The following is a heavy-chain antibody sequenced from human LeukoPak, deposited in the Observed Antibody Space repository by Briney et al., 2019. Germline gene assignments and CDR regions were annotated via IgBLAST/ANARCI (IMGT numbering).Heavy chain of an antibody. CDR2: IQAKAYGGAT. Sequence: GGSLRLSCSTSGFTFGDYAMSWVRQAPGKGLEGVGFIQAKAYGGATKYAASVNGRFSISRDDSQSIANLQMNDLKTEDTAVYYCTRAPYPLCSSSGCYLDYWGQGTLVTVSS. J-gene: IGHJ4*02. V-gene: IGHV3-49*04. CDR3: TRAPYPLCSSSGCYLDY. CDR1: GFTFGDYA. D-gene: IGHD2-2*01.